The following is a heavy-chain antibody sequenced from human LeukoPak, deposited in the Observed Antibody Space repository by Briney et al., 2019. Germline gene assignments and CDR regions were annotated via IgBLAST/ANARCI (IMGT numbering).Heavy chain of an antibody. CDR3: AKDGRIAARTHYYYMDV. D-gene: IGHD6-6*01. J-gene: IGHJ6*03. CDR2: ISGSGGST. Sequence: GGSLTLSCAASGFTFSSYAMSWVRQAPGKGLEWVSAISGSGGSTYYADSVRGRFTISRDNSKNTLYLQMNSLRAEDTAVYYCAKDGRIAARTHYYYMDVWGKGTTVTVSS. CDR1: GFTFSSYA. V-gene: IGHV3-23*01.